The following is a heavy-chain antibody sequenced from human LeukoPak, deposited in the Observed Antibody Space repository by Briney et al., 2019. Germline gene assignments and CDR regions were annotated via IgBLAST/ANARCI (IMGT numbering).Heavy chain of an antibody. V-gene: IGHV1-2*02. D-gene: IGHD2-2*01. J-gene: IGHJ3*02. CDR2: INPNSGGT. CDR3: ARVDPEYQLHLWQGAFDI. CDR1: GYTFTGYY. Sequence: ASVKVFCKASGYTFTGYYMHWVRQAPGQGLEWMGWINPNSGGTNYAQKFQGRVAMTRDTSISTAYMELSSLRSEDTAVYYCARVDPEYQLHLWQGAFDIWGQGTMVTVSS.